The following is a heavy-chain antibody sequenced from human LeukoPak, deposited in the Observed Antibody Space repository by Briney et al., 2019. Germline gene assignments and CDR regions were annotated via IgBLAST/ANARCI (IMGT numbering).Heavy chain of an antibody. CDR2: IGIDGSDE. Sequence: PGGSLRLSCATSGFTFRIYGMHWVRQFPGKGLEWVAFIGIDGSDEEYVDSVKGRFTISRDNSKNTLYLQMKNLRLEDTAMYYCTKDTGEGDFWGQGTLVTVSS. V-gene: IGHV3-30*02. J-gene: IGHJ4*02. D-gene: IGHD2-21*01. CDR1: GFTFRIYG. CDR3: TKDTGEGDF.